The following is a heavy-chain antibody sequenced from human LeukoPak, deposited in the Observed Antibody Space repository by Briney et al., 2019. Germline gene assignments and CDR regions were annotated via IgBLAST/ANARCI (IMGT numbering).Heavy chain of an antibody. Sequence: GGSLRLSCAASGFTVSSNYMSWVRQAPGKGLEWVSAISGSGGSTYYADSVKGRFTISRDNSKNTLYLQMNSLRAEDTAVYYCAKGSTYQPLLYPGPPFDYWGQGTLVTVSS. CDR3: AKGSTYQPLLYPGPPFDY. J-gene: IGHJ4*02. D-gene: IGHD2-2*02. V-gene: IGHV3-23*01. CDR1: GFTVSSNY. CDR2: ISGSGGST.